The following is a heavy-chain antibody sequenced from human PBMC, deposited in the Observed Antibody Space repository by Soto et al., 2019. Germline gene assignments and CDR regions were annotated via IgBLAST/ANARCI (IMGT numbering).Heavy chain of an antibody. CDR2: IYPGDSDT. Sequence: GESLKISCKGSGYSFTSYWIGWVRQMPGKGLESMGIIYPGDSDTRYSPSFQGQVTISADKSISTAYLQWSSLKASDTAMYYCARAAAAGKYYYGMDVWGQGTTVTVSS. CDR3: ARAAAAGKYYYGMDV. J-gene: IGHJ6*02. D-gene: IGHD6-13*01. V-gene: IGHV5-51*01. CDR1: GYSFTSYW.